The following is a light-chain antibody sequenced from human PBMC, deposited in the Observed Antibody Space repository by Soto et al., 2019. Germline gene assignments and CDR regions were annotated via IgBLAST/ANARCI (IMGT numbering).Light chain of an antibody. V-gene: IGKV3-15*01. Sequence: EIVLTHSPGTLSLSPWERATLSCRASQSVSSIYLAWYQQKPGQAPSLLIYATSSRATGIPARFTGSGSGTEFTLTISSLQSDDFAMYYCQQYNNWPLTFGGGTKVDIK. J-gene: IGKJ4*01. CDR3: QQYNNWPLT. CDR1: QSVSSIY. CDR2: ATS.